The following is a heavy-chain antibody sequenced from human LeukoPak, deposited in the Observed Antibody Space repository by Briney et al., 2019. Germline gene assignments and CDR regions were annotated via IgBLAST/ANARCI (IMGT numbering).Heavy chain of an antibody. J-gene: IGHJ6*03. V-gene: IGHV1-69*05. Sequence: SVKVSCKASGGTFSSYAISWVRPAPEQGLEWMGRIIPIFGTANYPQKFQGRVTITTDESTSTAYMELSSLRSEDTAVYYCARRRIYYMDVWGKGTTVTVSS. CDR2: IIPIFGTA. CDR1: GGTFSSYA. CDR3: ARRRIYYMDV.